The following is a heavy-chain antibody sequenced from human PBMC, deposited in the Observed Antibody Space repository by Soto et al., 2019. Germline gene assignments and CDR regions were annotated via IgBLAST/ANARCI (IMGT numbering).Heavy chain of an antibody. J-gene: IGHJ2*01. CDR1: GGSFSGYY. Sequence: QVQLQQWGAGPLRPLETLSLTCGVSGGSFSGYYWAWIRQSPGKGLEWIGEINDRGSINYNPSLKSRVSISLGTSKNHYSLNLRSVTAVDTAVYYGARESHDILTGPPWVWYFDLWGRGTLVTVSS. CDR2: INDRGSI. CDR3: ARESHDILTGPPWVWYFDL. D-gene: IGHD3-9*01. V-gene: IGHV4-34*01.